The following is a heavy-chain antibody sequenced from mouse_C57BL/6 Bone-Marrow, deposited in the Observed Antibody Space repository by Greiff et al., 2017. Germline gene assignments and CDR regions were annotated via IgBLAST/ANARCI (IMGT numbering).Heavy chain of an antibody. CDR1: GFNIKDYY. J-gene: IGHJ3*01. CDR3: APYGNPWFAY. Sequence: VQLQQSGAELVKPGASVTLSCTASGFNIKDYYMHWVKQRTEQGLEWIGRIDPEDGETKYAPKFQGKATITADTSSNTAYLQLSSLTSEDTAVYYCAPYGNPWFAYWGQGTLVTVSA. CDR2: IDPEDGET. V-gene: IGHV14-2*01. D-gene: IGHD2-10*02.